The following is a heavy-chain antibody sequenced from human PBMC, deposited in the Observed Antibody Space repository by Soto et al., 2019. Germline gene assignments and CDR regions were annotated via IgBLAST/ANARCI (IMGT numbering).Heavy chain of an antibody. D-gene: IGHD3-22*01. CDR2: IYYSGST. V-gene: IGHV4-31*03. Sequence: SETLSLTCTVSGGSISSGGYYWSGIRQHPGKGLEWIGYIYYSGSTYYNPSLKSRVTISVDTSKNQFSLKLSSVTAADTAVYYCARDQYYYDSSGYYYYGMDVWGQGTTVTVSS. CDR1: GGSISSGGYY. CDR3: ARDQYYYDSSGYYYYGMDV. J-gene: IGHJ6*02.